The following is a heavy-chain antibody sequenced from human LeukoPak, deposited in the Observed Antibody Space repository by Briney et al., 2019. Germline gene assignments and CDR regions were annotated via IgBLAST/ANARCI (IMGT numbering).Heavy chain of an antibody. CDR2: IYHSGST. V-gene: IGHV4-34*01. CDR1: GGSFSGYY. CDR3: ARGGDYCSSTSCYNYGMDV. J-gene: IGHJ6*02. Sequence: PSETLSLTCAVYGGSFSGYYWSWIRQPPGKGLEWIGYIYHSGSTYYNPSLKSRVTISVDRSKNQFSLKLSSVTAADTAVYYCARGGDYCSSTSCYNYGMDVWGQGTTVTVSS. D-gene: IGHD2-2*01.